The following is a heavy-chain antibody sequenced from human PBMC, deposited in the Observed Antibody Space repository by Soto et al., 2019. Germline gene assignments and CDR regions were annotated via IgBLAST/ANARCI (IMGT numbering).Heavy chain of an antibody. CDR2: INHSGST. Sequence: PSETLCLTCAVSGGSISGSNWWSWVRQPPGKGLEWIGEINHSGSTNYNPSLKSRVTISVDTSKNQFSLKLSSVTAADTAVYYCARGRRFYITGNDSRWFDPWGQGTLVTVSS. J-gene: IGHJ5*02. D-gene: IGHD1-20*01. CDR1: GGSISGSNW. CDR3: ARGRRFYITGNDSRWFDP. V-gene: IGHV4-4*02.